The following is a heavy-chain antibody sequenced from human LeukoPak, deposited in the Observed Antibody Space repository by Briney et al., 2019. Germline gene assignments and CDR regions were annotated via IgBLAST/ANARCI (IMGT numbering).Heavy chain of an antibody. V-gene: IGHV3-11*01. D-gene: IGHD3-10*01. CDR2: ISSSGSTI. CDR3: ARVQTGYYGSGSYYTQYFDY. Sequence: PGGSLRLSCAASGFTFSDYYMSWIRQAPGKGLEWVSYISSSGSTIYYADSVKDRFTISRDNAKNSLYLQMNSLRADDTAVYYCARVQTGYYGSGSYYTQYFDYWGQGTLVTVSS. J-gene: IGHJ4*02. CDR1: GFTFSDYY.